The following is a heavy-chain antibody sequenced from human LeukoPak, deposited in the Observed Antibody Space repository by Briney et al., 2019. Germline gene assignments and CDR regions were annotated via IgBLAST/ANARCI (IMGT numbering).Heavy chain of an antibody. V-gene: IGHV3-53*05. Sequence: PGGSVTLSCAASGFTVSSYYMNWVRQAAGKGLEWVSVIYKGGSTYYADSVMGRFTIPRDNSQNQQHLVMKSQQAEDTGVYYCAREKADCWFDPWGQGTLVTVSS. CDR1: GFTVSSYY. CDR3: AREKADCWFDP. J-gene: IGHJ5*02. D-gene: IGHD3/OR15-3a*01. CDR2: IYKGGST.